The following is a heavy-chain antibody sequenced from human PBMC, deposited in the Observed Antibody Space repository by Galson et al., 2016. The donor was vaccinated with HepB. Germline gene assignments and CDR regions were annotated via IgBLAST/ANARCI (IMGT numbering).Heavy chain of an antibody. J-gene: IGHJ4*02. Sequence: QSGAEVKKPGESLKISCKGSGYSFTSYWIGWVRQMPGKGLEWMGIIYPGDSHTKYSPSFQGQVNISADKSIRTAYLQWNSLKAADPAMYYCARQLAGYSFGDYWGQGTLVTVSS. D-gene: IGHD5-18*01. CDR3: ARQLAGYSFGDY. CDR1: GYSFTSYW. CDR2: IYPGDSHT. V-gene: IGHV5-51*01.